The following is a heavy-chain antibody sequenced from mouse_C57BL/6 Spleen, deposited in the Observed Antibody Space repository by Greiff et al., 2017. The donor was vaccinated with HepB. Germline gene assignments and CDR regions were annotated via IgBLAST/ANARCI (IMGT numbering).Heavy chain of an antibody. CDR2: INPSNGGT. V-gene: IGHV1-53*01. CDR3: AAGVLLGNAMDY. Sequence: QVQLQQPGTELVKPGASVKLSCKASGYTFTSYWMHWVKQRPGQGLEWIGNINPSNGGTNYNEKFKSKATMTVDKSSSTAYVQFSSLTSEDSAVYYCAAGVLLGNAMDYWGQGTSVTVSS. CDR1: GYTFTSYW. J-gene: IGHJ4*01. D-gene: IGHD4-1*01.